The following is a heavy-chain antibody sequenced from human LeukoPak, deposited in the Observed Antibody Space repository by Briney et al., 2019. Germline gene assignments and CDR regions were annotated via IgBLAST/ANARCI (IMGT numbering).Heavy chain of an antibody. D-gene: IGHD3-3*01. CDR3: ARRNDYDFWSGNQYYFDY. J-gene: IGHJ4*02. Sequence: PSETLSLTCSVSGGSISSRSHYWGWIRPSPGKGLGWIGTLYYSGTTIYNPSLQSRASLSAHTSRNQFSLRLNSVTAADTAVYYCARRNDYDFWSGNQYYFDYWGQGTLVTVSS. CDR1: GGSISSRSHY. CDR2: LYYSGTT. V-gene: IGHV4-39*01.